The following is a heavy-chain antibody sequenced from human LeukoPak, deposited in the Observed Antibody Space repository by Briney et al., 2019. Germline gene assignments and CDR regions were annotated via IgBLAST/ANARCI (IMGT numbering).Heavy chain of an antibody. J-gene: IGHJ6*02. CDR3: ARGFGKAAADVFGGYTMDV. D-gene: IGHD6-13*01. V-gene: IGHV3-66*02. CDR1: GFTLYSNF. CDR2: FYTGGST. Sequence: GGSLRLSCSASGFTLYSNFMSRVRQAPGKGLEWVYLFYTGGSTYYADSVRGRFTISRDNSKNTLYLQMNSLRPEDTAIYYCARGFGKAAADVFGGYTMDVWGQGTTVTVSS.